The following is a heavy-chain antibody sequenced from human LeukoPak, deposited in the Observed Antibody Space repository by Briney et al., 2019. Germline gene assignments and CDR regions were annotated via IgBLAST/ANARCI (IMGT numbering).Heavy chain of an antibody. CDR2: IKQDGSEK. J-gene: IGHJ4*02. CDR1: GFTFSNYW. Sequence: PGGSLRLSCAASGFTFSNYWMTWVRQAPGKGLEWVANIKQDGSEKYYVDSVKGRFTISRDNAKNSLFLQMNSLRAKDTAVYYCARDVSDENGSSSRIHLDSWGQGTLVSVSS. D-gene: IGHD6-6*01. CDR3: ARDVSDENGSSSRIHLDS. V-gene: IGHV3-7*01.